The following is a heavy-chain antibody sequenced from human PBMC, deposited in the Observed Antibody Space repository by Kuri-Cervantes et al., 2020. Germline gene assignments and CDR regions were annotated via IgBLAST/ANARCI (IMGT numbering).Heavy chain of an antibody. Sequence: LKISCAASGFTFSSYGMHWVRQAPGKGLEWVANIKQDGSEKNYVDSVKGRFTISRDNAKNSLYLQMNSLRGEDTAIYYCARGLVVVTAKDYFDYWGQGTLVTVSS. D-gene: IGHD2-21*02. V-gene: IGHV3-7*01. CDR2: IKQDGSEK. CDR3: ARGLVVVTAKDYFDY. CDR1: GFTFSSYG. J-gene: IGHJ4*02.